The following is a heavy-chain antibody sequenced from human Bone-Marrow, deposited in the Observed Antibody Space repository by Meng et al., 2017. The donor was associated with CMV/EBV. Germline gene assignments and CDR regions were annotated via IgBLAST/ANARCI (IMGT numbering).Heavy chain of an antibody. CDR1: GFTVSSNY. V-gene: IGHV3-48*01. CDR3: ARDRVEMGYCSSTSCYTNYYYGMDV. J-gene: IGHJ6*02. D-gene: IGHD2-2*02. CDR2: ISTTGGAV. Sequence: GESLKISCAASGFTVSSNYMNWVRQAPGKGLEWVSYISTTGGAVHYSDSVKGRFTISRDHLKNTLYLQMNSLRAEDTAVYFCARDRVEMGYCSSTSCYTNYYYGMDVWGQGTTVTVSS.